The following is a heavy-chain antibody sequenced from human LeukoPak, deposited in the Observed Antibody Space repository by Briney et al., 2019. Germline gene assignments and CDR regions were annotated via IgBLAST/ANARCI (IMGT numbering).Heavy chain of an antibody. V-gene: IGHV4-30-2*01. D-gene: IGHD6-13*01. CDR3: ASPGIAAAGQPPEYFQH. Sequence: ASETLSLTCTVSGGSISSGGYYWSWIRQPPGKGLEWIGYIYHSGSTYYNPSLKSRVTISVDRSKNQFSLKLSSVTAADTAVYYCASPGIAAAGQPPEYFQHWGQGTLVTVSS. J-gene: IGHJ1*01. CDR2: IYHSGST. CDR1: GGSISSGGYY.